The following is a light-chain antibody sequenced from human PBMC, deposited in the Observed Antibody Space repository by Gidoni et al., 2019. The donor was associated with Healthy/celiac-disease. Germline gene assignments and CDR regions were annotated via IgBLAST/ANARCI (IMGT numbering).Light chain of an antibody. V-gene: IGKV1-39*01. J-gene: IGKJ4*01. CDR2: AAS. CDR1: QSISSY. Sequence: DIQMTQSPSSRSASVGDRVTITCRASQSISSYLNWYQPKPGKAPKLLIYAASSLQSGVPSRFSGSGSGTDLTLNISSLQPEDFATYYCQQSYSTPPTFGGGTKVEIK. CDR3: QQSYSTPPT.